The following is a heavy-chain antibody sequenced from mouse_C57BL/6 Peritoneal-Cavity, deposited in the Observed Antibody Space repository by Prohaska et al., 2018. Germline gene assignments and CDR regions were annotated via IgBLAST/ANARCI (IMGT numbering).Heavy chain of an antibody. D-gene: IGHD2-1*01. V-gene: IGHV11-2*01. J-gene: IGHJ1*03. CDR3: MRYGNYWYFDV. CDR2: INSDGSAI. Sequence: EVQLLETGGGLVQPGGSRGLSCEGSGFTFSGFWLSWVRQTPGKNLKWIGDINSDGSAINYAPFIKDRFTIFRDNDKSTLYLQMSNVRSEDTATYFCMRYGNYWYFDVWGTGTTVTVSS. CDR1: GFTFSGFW.